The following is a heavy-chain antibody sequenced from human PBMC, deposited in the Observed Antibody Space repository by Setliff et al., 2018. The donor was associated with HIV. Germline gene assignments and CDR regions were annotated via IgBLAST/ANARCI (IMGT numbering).Heavy chain of an antibody. V-gene: IGHV4-39*01. CDR2: IYYSGST. CDR3: ARRGAYYDILTGYRSHYFDY. Sequence: ETLSLTCTVSGGSISSSSYYWGWIRQPPGKGLEWIGSIYYSGSTYYNPSLKSRVTISVDTSKNQFSLKLSSVTAADTAVYYCARRGAYYDILTGYRSHYFDYWGLGTLVTVSS. D-gene: IGHD3-9*01. CDR1: GGSISSSSYY. J-gene: IGHJ4*02.